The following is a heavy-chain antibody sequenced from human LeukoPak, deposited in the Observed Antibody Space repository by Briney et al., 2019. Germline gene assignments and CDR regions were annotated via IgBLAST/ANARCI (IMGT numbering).Heavy chain of an antibody. V-gene: IGHV1-2*02. CDR2: INPNSGGT. J-gene: IGHJ4*02. Sequence: ASVKVSCKASGYTFTGYYMHWVRQAPGQGLEWMGWINPNSGGTNYAQKFQGRVTMTRDTFISTAYMELSRLRSDDTAVYYCARFRGGSGSYCLDYWGQGTLVTVSS. CDR1: GYTFTGYY. CDR3: ARFRGGSGSYCLDY. D-gene: IGHD3-10*01.